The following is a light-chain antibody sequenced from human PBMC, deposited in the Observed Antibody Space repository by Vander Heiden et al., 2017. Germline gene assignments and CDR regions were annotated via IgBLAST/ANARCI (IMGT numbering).Light chain of an antibody. CDR1: QSIGSN. J-gene: IGKJ5*01. V-gene: IGKV3-15*01. CDR2: GAS. Sequence: EIVMTQSPAPLSVSPGVRATLSCTSRQSIGSNLAWYQKKPGEAPRLLNDGASTRATGIPARFSGSGSGTEITLTSSSLQSEDVADYCCQQYNNWPSFGQGTRLEIK. CDR3: QQYNNWPS.